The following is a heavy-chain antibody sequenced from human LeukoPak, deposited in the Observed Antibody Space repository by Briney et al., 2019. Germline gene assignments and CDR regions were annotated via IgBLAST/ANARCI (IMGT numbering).Heavy chain of an antibody. Sequence: SQTLSLTCTVSGGSLSSGDYYWSWIRQPPGKGLEWIGYIYYSGSTYYNPSLKSRVTISVDTSKNQFSLKLSSVTAADTAVYYCAREGRGYSGYGSNWFDPWRQGTLVTVSS. J-gene: IGHJ5*02. CDR3: AREGRGYSGYGSNWFDP. CDR1: GGSLSSGDYY. D-gene: IGHD5-12*01. V-gene: IGHV4-30-4*01. CDR2: IYYSGST.